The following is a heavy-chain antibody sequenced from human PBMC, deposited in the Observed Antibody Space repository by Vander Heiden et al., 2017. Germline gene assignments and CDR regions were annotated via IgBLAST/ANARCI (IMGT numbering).Heavy chain of an antibody. D-gene: IGHD1-1*01. V-gene: IGHV4-39*01. J-gene: IGHJ4*02. CDR1: VVDSVRMSSYY. Sequence: QLQQQEWGPGLVKPSETLSPTCTVSVVDSVRMSSYYWGWIRQPPGKGLEWIGNVYYSGTTYYNPSLRSRLSISLDTSKSQLSLKLTSVTATDAAVYFCVRPSEDAYNFDFWRQGTLVTVSS. CDR2: VYYSGTT. CDR3: VRPSEDAYNFDF.